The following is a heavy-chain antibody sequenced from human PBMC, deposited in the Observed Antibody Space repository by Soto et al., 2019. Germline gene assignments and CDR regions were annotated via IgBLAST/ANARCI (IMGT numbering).Heavy chain of an antibody. CDR2: ISAYNGNT. D-gene: IGHD2-15*01. CDR3: ARGVKGYCSGGSCYSGWFDP. J-gene: IGHJ5*02. V-gene: IGHV1-18*01. CDR1: GYTFTSYG. Sequence: ASVKVSCKASGYTFTSYGISWVRQAPGQGLEWMGWISAYNGNTNYAQKLQGRVTMTTDTSTSTAYMELRSLRSDDTAVHYCARGVKGYCSGGSCYSGWFDPWGQGTLVTVSS.